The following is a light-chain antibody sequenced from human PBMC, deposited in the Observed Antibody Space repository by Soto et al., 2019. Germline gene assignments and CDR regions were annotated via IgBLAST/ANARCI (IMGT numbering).Light chain of an antibody. CDR1: QGIRW. CDR3: QQANSFPLT. Sequence: IQLTQSPSSVSASVRDRVTITCRASQGIRWVSWYQQNLGKENHLLIYDASNLQTGVPSRFRGIGSGTDFTLTISNLQTEDFATYYCQQANSFPLTFGGGTKV. J-gene: IGKJ4*01. CDR2: DAS. V-gene: IGKV1D-12*01.